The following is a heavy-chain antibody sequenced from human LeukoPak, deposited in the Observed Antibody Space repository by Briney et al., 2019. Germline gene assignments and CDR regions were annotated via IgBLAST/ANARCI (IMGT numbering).Heavy chain of an antibody. CDR2: INPNSGGT. D-gene: IGHD5-12*01. J-gene: IGHJ4*02. V-gene: IGHV1-2*02. CDR1: GYTFTDYY. CDR3: ASPQKSDSGYAPML. Sequence: ASVKVSFKASGYTFTDYYVHRVRQAPGQGLEWMGWINPNSGGTNYAQRFQGRITMTRDTSITTAYMELSNLGSDDTAVYYCASPQKSDSGYAPMLWGQGTLVTVSS.